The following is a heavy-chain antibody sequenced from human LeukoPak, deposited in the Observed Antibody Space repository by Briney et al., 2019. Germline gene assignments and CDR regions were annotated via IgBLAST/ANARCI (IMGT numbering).Heavy chain of an antibody. CDR3: TTGTDGGAY. CDR1: GFTFDDYA. CDR2: ISWNSGSI. D-gene: IGHD2-15*01. V-gene: IGHV3-9*01. Sequence: GGSLRLSCAASGFTFDDYAMHWVRQAPGKGLEWVSGISWNSGSIGYADSVKGRFTISRDNAKNSLYLQMNSLITEDTAVYYCTTGTDGGAYWGQGTLVTVSS. J-gene: IGHJ4*02.